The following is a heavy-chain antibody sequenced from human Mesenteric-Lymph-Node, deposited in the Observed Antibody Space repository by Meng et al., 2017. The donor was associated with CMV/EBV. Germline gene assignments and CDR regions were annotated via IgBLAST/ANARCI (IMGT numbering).Heavy chain of an antibody. D-gene: IGHD2-15*01. J-gene: IGHJ6*02. CDR2: IKSKTDGGTT. V-gene: IGHV3-15*01. CDR1: GFTFSNAW. Sequence: GGSLRLSCAASGFTFSNAWMSWVRQAPGKGLEWVGRIKSKTDGGTTDYAAPVKGRFTITRDDSKNTLYLQMNSLKTEDTAVYYCNEEGIADLYGMDVWGQGTTVTVSS. CDR3: NEEGIADLYGMDV.